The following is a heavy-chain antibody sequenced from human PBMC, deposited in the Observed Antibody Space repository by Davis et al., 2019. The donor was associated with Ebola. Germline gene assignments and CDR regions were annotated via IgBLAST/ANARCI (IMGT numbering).Heavy chain of an antibody. Sequence: MPSETLSLTCTVSGGSVSSGSYYWSWIRQPPGKGLEWIGYIYYSGSTYYNPSLKSRVTISVDTSKNQFSLKLSSVTAADTAVYYCARGPFYCTGGVCYFLGFDYWGQGTLVTVSS. J-gene: IGHJ4*02. CDR2: IYYSGST. CDR3: ARGPFYCTGGVCYFLGFDY. V-gene: IGHV4-31*03. CDR1: GGSVSSGSYY. D-gene: IGHD2-8*02.